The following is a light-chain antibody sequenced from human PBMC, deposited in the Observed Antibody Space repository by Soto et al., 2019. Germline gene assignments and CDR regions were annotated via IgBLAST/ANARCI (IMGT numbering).Light chain of an antibody. CDR1: QSISSY. J-gene: IGKJ3*01. Sequence: DIQMTQSPSSLSASAGDRVTITCRASQSISSYLNWYQQKPGKAPKLLIYAASSLQSGVPSRFSGSGSGTDFTLNISSLQPEDFATYYCQQSYSTLTFGPGTKVDIK. CDR2: AAS. V-gene: IGKV1-39*01. CDR3: QQSYSTLT.